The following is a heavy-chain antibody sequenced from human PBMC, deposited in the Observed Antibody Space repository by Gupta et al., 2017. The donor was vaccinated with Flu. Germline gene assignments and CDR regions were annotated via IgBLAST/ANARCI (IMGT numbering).Heavy chain of an antibody. CDR1: GFTFSNYW. J-gene: IGHJ1*01. D-gene: IGHD3-16*01. V-gene: IGHV3-7*01. CDR2: IKQEGGEK. Sequence: EVQLVESGGDLVPPGGSLRLSCAASGFTFSNYWMIWVRQAPGKGLEWVANIKQEGGEKYYVDSVKGRFTISRDNDKNSLYLQMNSLRVEDTAVYYCARSWYSGGDYWGQGTLGTVSS. CDR3: ARSWYSGGDY.